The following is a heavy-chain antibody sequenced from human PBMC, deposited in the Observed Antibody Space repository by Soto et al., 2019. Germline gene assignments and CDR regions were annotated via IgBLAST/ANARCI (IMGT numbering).Heavy chain of an antibody. Sequence: SLRLSCAASGFTFSTYTMHWVRQAPGKGLEWVALISYDGSNKYYADSVKGRFTISRDNSNSTLYLQMNSLRAEDTAVYYCARDGYCSGGSCLDGMDVWGQGTTVTVSS. D-gene: IGHD2-15*01. J-gene: IGHJ6*02. CDR1: GFTFSTYT. CDR2: ISYDGSNK. CDR3: ARDGYCSGGSCLDGMDV. V-gene: IGHV3-30-3*01.